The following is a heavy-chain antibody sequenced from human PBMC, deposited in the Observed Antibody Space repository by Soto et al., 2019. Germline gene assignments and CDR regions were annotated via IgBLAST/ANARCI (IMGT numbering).Heavy chain of an antibody. Sequence: EEQLVESGGGLVQPGGSLTLTCAASGFTINNYWVNWVRQAPGKGLEWVAHINMDGTVTNYVDSVRGRFTISRDNAKSSLFLQMNSLRAEDAAVYYCARMLTTADNLWGQGTLVTVSS. CDR3: ARMLTTADNL. J-gene: IGHJ4*02. CDR1: GFTINNYW. D-gene: IGHD6-25*01. V-gene: IGHV3-7*01. CDR2: INMDGTVT.